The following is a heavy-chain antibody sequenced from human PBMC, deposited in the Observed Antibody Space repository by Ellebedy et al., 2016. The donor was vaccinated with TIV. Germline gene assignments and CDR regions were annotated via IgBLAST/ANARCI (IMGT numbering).Heavy chain of an antibody. CDR2: IYYTGST. V-gene: IGHV4-59*08. CDR3: ASQTTRYYYALDV. D-gene: IGHD4-11*01. J-gene: IGHJ6*02. CDR1: GGSISDYY. Sequence: SETLSLTCTVSGGSISDYYWSWIRQPPGKGLEWIGYIYYTGSTDYNPSVKSRAILSLDTSKNQFSLKLISVTAADTAVYYCASQTTRYYYALDVWGHGATVTVSS.